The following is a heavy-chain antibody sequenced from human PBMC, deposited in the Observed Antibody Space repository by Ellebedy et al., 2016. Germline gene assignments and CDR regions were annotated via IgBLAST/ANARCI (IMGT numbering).Heavy chain of an antibody. J-gene: IGHJ4*02. D-gene: IGHD5/OR15-5a*01. Sequence: GESLKISXAASGFAVSSNYMSWVRQAPGKGLEWVANIKQDGSEKYYVDSVKGRFTISRDNAKNSLYLQMNSLRAEDTAVYYRARGPVYLRTREGISDYWGQGTLVTVSS. CDR3: ARGPVYLRTREGISDY. CDR2: IKQDGSEK. V-gene: IGHV3-7*04. CDR1: GFAVSSNY.